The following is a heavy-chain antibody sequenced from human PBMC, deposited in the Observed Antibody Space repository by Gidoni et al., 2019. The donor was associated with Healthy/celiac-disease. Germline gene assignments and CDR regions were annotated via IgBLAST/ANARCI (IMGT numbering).Heavy chain of an antibody. V-gene: IGHV3-11*01. CDR1: GLTFSDYY. J-gene: IGHJ3*02. CDR2: ISSSGSTI. CDR3: ARDLRHPDAFDI. D-gene: IGHD4-17*01. Sequence: QVQLVESGGGLVKPGGSLRLSCAASGLTFSDYYMNWIRQAPGKGLEWVSYISSSGSTIYYADSVKGRFTISRDNAKNSLYLQMNSLRAEDRAVYYCARDLRHPDAFDIWGQGTMVTVSS.